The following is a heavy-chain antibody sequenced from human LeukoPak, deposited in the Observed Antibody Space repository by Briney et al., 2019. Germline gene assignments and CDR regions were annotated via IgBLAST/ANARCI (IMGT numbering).Heavy chain of an antibody. V-gene: IGHV3-23*01. D-gene: IGHD3-9*01. CDR2: ISGSGGST. CDR3: AKDRGYDILTGFGESDY. Sequence: PGGSLRLSCAASGFTFSSYAMSWVRQAPGKGLEWVSAISGSGGSTYYADSVKGRFTISRDNSKNTLYLQMNSLRAEDTAVYYCAKDRGYDILTGFGESDYWGQGTLVTVPS. J-gene: IGHJ4*02. CDR1: GFTFSSYA.